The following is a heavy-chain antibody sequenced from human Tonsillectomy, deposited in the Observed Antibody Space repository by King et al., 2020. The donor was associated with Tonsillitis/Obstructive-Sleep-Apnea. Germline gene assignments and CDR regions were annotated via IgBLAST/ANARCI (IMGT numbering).Heavy chain of an antibody. Sequence: VQLVESGGGLVQPGGSLRLSCAASGFAFSTYAMHWVRQAPGKGLEYVSAILSNGVNTYYADSVKGRFTISSDNSKNTLYLQMGSLRAEDMAVYYCARSAGTSDYYYYMDVWGKGTTVTVS. CDR3: ARSAGTSDYYYYMDV. J-gene: IGHJ6*03. CDR2: ILSNGVNT. CDR1: GFAFSTYA. D-gene: IGHD6-13*01. V-gene: IGHV3-64*07.